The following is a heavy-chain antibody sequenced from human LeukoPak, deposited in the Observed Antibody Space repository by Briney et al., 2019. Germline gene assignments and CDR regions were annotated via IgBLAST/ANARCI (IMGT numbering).Heavy chain of an antibody. J-gene: IGHJ4*02. Sequence: GGSLRLPCAASGFTVSNNYMNWVRQAPGKGLEWVSIIYSGGATYYADSVKGRFTISRDISKNTPYLQMNSLRAEVTAVYYCVRDPDYGGNVWGQGTLVTVSS. CDR1: GFTVSNNY. CDR2: IYSGGAT. V-gene: IGHV3-53*01. CDR3: VRDPDYGGNV. D-gene: IGHD4-23*01.